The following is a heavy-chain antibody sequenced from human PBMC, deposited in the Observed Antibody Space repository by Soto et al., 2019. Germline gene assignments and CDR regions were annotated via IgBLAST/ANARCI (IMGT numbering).Heavy chain of an antibody. J-gene: IGHJ6*02. D-gene: IGHD3-10*01. V-gene: IGHV4-38-2*01. CDR1: GYSIASGYY. CDR3: ASSAGHPGDFFYYNGMDV. CDR2: IYHAGSV. Sequence: TSETLSLTCAVSGYSIASGYYWAWIRQSPGKGLEWIGSIYHAGSVYYNPSLKNRVTISVDTSKSQFYLRLNSVTAADTAVYYCASSAGHPGDFFYYNGMDVWGLGTTVTV.